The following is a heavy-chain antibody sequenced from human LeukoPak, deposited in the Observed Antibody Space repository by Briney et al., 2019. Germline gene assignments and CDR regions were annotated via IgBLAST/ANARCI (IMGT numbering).Heavy chain of an antibody. J-gene: IGHJ4*02. CDR2: IYYSGST. CDR1: GGSISSSSYY. CDR3: ARAIGGSLYFDY. V-gene: IGHV4-39*07. D-gene: IGHD1-26*01. Sequence: SETLSLTCTVSGGSISSSSYYWGWIRQPPGKGLEWIGSIYYSGSTYYNPSLKSRVTISVDTSKNQFSLKLSSVTAADTAVYYCARAIGGSLYFDYWGQGTLVTVSS.